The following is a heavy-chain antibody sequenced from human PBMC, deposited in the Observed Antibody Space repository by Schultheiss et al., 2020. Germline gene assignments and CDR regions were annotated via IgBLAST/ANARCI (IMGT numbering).Heavy chain of an antibody. J-gene: IGHJ6*02. Sequence: SGPTLVKPTQTLTLTCTFSGFSLSTSGMCVSWIRQPPGKALEWLALIDWDDDKYYSTSLKTRLTISKDTSKNQVVLTMTNMDPVDTATYYCARIRGRVKYGDYRWDGMDVWGQGTTVTVSS. V-gene: IGHV2-70*01. CDR3: ARIRGRVKYGDYRWDGMDV. D-gene: IGHD4-17*01. CDR2: IDWDDDK. CDR1: GFSLSTSGMC.